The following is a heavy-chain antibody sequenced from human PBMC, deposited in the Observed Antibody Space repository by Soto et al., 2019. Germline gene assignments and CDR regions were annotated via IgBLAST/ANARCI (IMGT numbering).Heavy chain of an antibody. CDR3: ARDLRGYYFDY. Sequence: GASVKVSCKASGYTFTSYAMHWVRQAPGQRLEWMGWINAGNGNTKYSQKFQGRVTITRGTSASTAYMELSSLRSEDTAVYYCARDLRGYYFDYWGQGTLVTVSS. V-gene: IGHV1-3*01. D-gene: IGHD3-16*01. J-gene: IGHJ4*02. CDR2: INAGNGNT. CDR1: GYTFTSYA.